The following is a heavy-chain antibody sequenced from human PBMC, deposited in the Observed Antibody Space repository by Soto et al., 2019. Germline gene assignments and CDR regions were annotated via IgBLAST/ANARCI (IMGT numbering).Heavy chain of an antibody. J-gene: IGHJ6*02. D-gene: IGHD3-3*01. CDR2: LIPIFGPA. CDR3: ARVRITIFGVAKDYYGMDV. V-gene: IGHV1-69*06. Sequence: ASVKVSCKASGGTFSSYAISWVRQAPGQGLEWMGGLIPIFGPANYAQKFQGRVTITDDKSTSTAYMELSSLRSEDTAVYYCARVRITIFGVAKDYYGMDVWGQGTTVTVSS. CDR1: GGTFSSYA.